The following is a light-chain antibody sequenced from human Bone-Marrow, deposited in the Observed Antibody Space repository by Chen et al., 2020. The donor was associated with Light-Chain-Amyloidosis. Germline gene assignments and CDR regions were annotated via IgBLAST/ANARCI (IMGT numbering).Light chain of an antibody. V-gene: IGLV1-47*01. Sequence: QSVLTQPPSVSGTPGQRVTISCSASSSKMGNDDVFWYQHIVGMAPKLIIYKTNVRPSGVPDRFSGSQSGTSASLAISGLRSEDEADYYCATWDDRWSGPVFGGGTKLTVL. CDR3: ATWDDRWSGPV. J-gene: IGLJ3*02. CDR2: KTN. CDR1: SSKMGNDD.